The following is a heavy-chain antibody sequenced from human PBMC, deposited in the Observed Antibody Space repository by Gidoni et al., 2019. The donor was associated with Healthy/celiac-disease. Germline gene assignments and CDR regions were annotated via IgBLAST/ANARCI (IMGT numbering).Heavy chain of an antibody. J-gene: IGHJ6*02. CDR1: VGSFSGYD. V-gene: IGHV4-34*01. Sequence: QVQLQQWGSGLLKPSETLSLTCAVYVGSFSGYDCGGIRQPPGKGLEWSGEINHSGSTNYNPSLKSRVTISVDTSKNQFSLKLSSVTAADTAVYYCARGGPYYYYGMDVWGQGTTVTVSS. CDR3: ARGGPYYYYGMDV. CDR2: INHSGST.